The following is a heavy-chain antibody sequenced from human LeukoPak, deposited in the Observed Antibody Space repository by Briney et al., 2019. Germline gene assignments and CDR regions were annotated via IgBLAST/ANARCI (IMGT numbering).Heavy chain of an antibody. J-gene: IGHJ4*02. D-gene: IGHD3-10*01. CDR3: ARGFSYYYGSGTYYNVGFDY. CDR1: GGSFSGYY. CDR2: IYYSGGT. Sequence: SETLSLTCAVYGGSFSGYYWSWIRQPPGKGLEWIGSIYYSGGTYYNPSLKSRVTISVDTSKNQFSLKLSSVTAADTAVYYCARGFSYYYGSGTYYNVGFDYWGQGTLVTVSS. V-gene: IGHV4-34*01.